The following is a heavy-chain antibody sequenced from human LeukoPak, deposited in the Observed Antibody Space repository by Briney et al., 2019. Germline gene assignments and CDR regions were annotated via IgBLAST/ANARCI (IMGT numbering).Heavy chain of an antibody. CDR3: ARDRGQDEFDP. CDR1: GGTFSSYA. CDR2: IIPIFGTA. Sequence: AASVEVSCKASGGTFSSYAISWVRQAPGQGLEWMGGIIPIFGTANYAQKFQGRVTITTDESTSTAYMELSSLRSEDTAVYYCARDRGQDEFDPWGQGTLVTVSS. V-gene: IGHV1-69*05. J-gene: IGHJ5*02.